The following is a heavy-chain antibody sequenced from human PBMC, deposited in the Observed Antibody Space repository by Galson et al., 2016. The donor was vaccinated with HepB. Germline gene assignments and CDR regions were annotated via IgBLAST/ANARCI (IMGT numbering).Heavy chain of an antibody. Sequence: SLRLSCAASGFTLSTYSMNWFRQAPGKGLEWVSYMSSSGTSVYYTDSVKGRFTISRDNAKNSLYLQMNSLRDEDTAVYYCASPFALERGRYVLWGQGTLVTVSS. CDR3: ASPFALERGRYVL. CDR1: GFTLSTYS. CDR2: MSSSGTSV. J-gene: IGHJ5*02. V-gene: IGHV3-48*02. D-gene: IGHD3-16*01.